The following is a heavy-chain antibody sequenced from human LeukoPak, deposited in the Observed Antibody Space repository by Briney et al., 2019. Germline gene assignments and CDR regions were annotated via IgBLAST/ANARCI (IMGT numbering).Heavy chain of an antibody. CDR2: IYHSGST. CDR1: GYSISSGYY. Sequence: SETLSLTCTVSGYSISSGYYWGWIRQPPGKGLEWIGSIYHSGSTYYNPSLKSRVTISVDTSKNQFSLKLSSVTAADAAVYYCARDRYCSGGSCYPDYWGQGTLVTVSS. V-gene: IGHV4-38-2*02. D-gene: IGHD2-15*01. CDR3: ARDRYCSGGSCYPDY. J-gene: IGHJ4*02.